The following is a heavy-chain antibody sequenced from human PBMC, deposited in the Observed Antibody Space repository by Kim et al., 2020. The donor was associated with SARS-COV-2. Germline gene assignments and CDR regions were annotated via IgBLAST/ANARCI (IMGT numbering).Heavy chain of an antibody. CDR2: IDCGNGNT. V-gene: IGHV1-3*01. D-gene: IGHD3-16*01. CDR3: LGGFYFDY. CDR1: GNFFTRDS. Sequence: ASVKVSCKTSGNFFTRDSIHWVRQAPGQGLEWMGGIDCGNGNTIYSQKFQGRVTFTTDTSASTAYMELSFLRSEDSAVYYCLGGFYFDYWGQGTLVTVSS. J-gene: IGHJ4*02.